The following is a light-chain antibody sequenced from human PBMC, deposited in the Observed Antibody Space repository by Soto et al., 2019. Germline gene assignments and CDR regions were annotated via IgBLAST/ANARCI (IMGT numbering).Light chain of an antibody. CDR3: QQYGSSPET. V-gene: IGKV3-20*01. CDR2: GAS. J-gene: IGKJ1*01. CDR1: QSVSSSY. Sequence: EIVLTQSPGTLSLSPGERATLSCRASQSVSSSYLAWYQQKPGQAPRLLIYGASSRATGIPDRFSGTGSGTDFTLTVIRLEPEDFAVYSCQQYGSSPETFGQGTKVDIK.